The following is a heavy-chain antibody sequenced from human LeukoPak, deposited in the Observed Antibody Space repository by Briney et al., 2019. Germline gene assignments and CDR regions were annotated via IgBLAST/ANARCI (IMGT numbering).Heavy chain of an antibody. D-gene: IGHD1-26*01. V-gene: IGHV4-59*08. CDR1: GGSISPYY. CDR3: ARHGGGGESYPRVFDY. J-gene: IGHJ4*02. CDR2: IYYSGST. Sequence: SETLSLTCIVSGGSISPYYWSWIRQPPGKGLEWIGYIYYSGSTSYNPSLKSRVTISVDTSKNQFSLKLSSVTAADTAVYYCARHGGGGESYPRVFDYWGRGNLVTVSS.